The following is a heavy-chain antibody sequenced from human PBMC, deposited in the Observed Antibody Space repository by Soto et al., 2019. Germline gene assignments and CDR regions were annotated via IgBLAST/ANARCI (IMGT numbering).Heavy chain of an antibody. CDR2: INPSGGST. J-gene: IGHJ4*02. V-gene: IGHV1-46*03. CDR3: ARVVGTMVRGVITNFDY. CDR1: GYTFTSYY. Sequence: GTSVKVSCKASGYTFTSYYMHWVRQATGQGLEWMGIINPSGGSTSYAQKFQGRVTMTRDTSTSTVYMELSSLRSEDTAVYYCARVVGTMVRGVITNFDYWGQGTLVTVSS. D-gene: IGHD3-10*01.